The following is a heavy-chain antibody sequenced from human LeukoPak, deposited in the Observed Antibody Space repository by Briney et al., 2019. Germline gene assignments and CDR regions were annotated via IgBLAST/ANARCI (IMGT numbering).Heavy chain of an antibody. CDR3: ARGMIVVVTPPQAVDY. V-gene: IGHV3-23*01. Sequence: GSLRLSCAASGFTFSSYAMSWVRQAPGKGLEWVSAISGSGGSTYYADSVKGRFTISRDNSKNTLYLQMNSLRAEDTAVYYCARGMIVVVTPPQAVDYWGQGTLVTVSS. D-gene: IGHD3-22*01. J-gene: IGHJ4*02. CDR2: ISGSGGST. CDR1: GFTFSSYA.